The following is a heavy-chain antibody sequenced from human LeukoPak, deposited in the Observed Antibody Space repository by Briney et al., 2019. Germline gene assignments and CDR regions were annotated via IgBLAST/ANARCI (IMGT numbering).Heavy chain of an antibody. CDR2: INHSGST. D-gene: IGHD3-10*01. V-gene: IGHV4-34*01. CDR1: GGPFSGYY. J-gene: IGHJ6*02. CDR3: ARREIIMVRGVPNKPDYYWRGMDV. Sequence: SETLSLTCAVYGGPFSGYYWSWIRQPPGKGLEWIGEINHSGSTNYNPSLQSRLTISADTCKNQFSLKLSSVTAAHTGVYYWARREIIMVRGVPNKPDYYWRGMDVWGQGTTVTVSS.